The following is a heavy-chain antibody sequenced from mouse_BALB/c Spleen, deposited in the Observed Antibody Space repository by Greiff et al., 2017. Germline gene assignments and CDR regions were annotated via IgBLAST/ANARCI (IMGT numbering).Heavy chain of an antibody. Sequence: EVMLVESGGGLVQPGGSLNLSCAASGFDFSSYWMSWARQAPGKGQEWIGEINPGSSTINYTPSLKDKFIISRDNAKNTLYLQMSKVRSEDTALYYCARLAPTRIYDGNYEGAMDYWGQGTSVTVSA. D-gene: IGHD2-1*01. J-gene: IGHJ4*01. CDR2: INPGSSTI. CDR3: ARLAPTRIYDGNYEGAMDY. V-gene: IGHV4-2*02. CDR1: GFDFSSYW.